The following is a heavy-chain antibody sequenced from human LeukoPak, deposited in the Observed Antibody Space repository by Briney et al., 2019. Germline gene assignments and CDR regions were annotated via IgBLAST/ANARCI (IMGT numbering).Heavy chain of an antibody. Sequence: GGSLRLSCAASGFTFSDYNMRWIRQAPGKGLEWVSSISRSGSTKYYADSVKGRFTISRDNAKNSLYLQMNSLRAEDTAVYYCARTPRGVWGSYPNWFDPWGRGTLVTVSS. CDR3: ARTPRGVWGSYPNWFDP. D-gene: IGHD3-16*02. CDR2: ISRSGSTK. J-gene: IGHJ5*02. CDR1: GFTFSDYN. V-gene: IGHV3-11*04.